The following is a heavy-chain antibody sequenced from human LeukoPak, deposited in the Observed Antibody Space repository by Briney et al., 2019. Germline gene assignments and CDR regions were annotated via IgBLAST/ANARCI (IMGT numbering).Heavy chain of an antibody. CDR1: GFTFSSYA. CDR2: ISGSGGST. CDR3: AKDREDIVVVPAATNFDY. J-gene: IGHJ4*02. V-gene: IGHV3-23*01. Sequence: PGGSLRLSCAASGFTFSSYAMSWVRQAPGKGLEWVSAISGSGGSTYYADSVKGRFTISRDNSKNTLHLQMNSLRAEDTAVYYCAKDREDIVVVPAATNFDYWGQGTLVTVSS. D-gene: IGHD2-2*01.